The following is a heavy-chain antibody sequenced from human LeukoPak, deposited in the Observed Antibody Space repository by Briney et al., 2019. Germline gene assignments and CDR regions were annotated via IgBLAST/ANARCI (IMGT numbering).Heavy chain of an antibody. CDR3: ASRRQRYYYDSSGYPNYYYYYGMDV. Sequence: PSETLSLTCAVYGGSFSGYYWSWIRQPPGKGLEWIGEINHSGSTNYNPSLKSRVTISVDTSKNQFSLKLSSVTAADTAVYYCASRRQRYYYDSSGYPNYYYYYGMDVWGQGTTVTVSS. V-gene: IGHV4-34*01. D-gene: IGHD3-22*01. CDR2: INHSGST. J-gene: IGHJ6*02. CDR1: GGSFSGYY.